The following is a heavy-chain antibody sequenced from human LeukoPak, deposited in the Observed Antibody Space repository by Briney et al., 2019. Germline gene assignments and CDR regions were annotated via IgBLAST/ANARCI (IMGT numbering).Heavy chain of an antibody. CDR1: GYTFTGYY. J-gene: IGHJ4*02. Sequence: GASVKVSCKASGYTFTGYYMHWVRQAPGQGLEWMGWINPDNGGTNYAQKFQGRVTMTRDMSISTAYMELSSLRSDDTSVFYCARGYSSDWYHVWGQGTLVTVSS. D-gene: IGHD6-19*01. V-gene: IGHV1-2*02. CDR2: INPDNGGT. CDR3: ARGYSSDWYHV.